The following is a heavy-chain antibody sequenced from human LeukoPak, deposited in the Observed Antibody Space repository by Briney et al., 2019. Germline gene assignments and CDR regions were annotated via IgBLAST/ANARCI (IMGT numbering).Heavy chain of an antibody. CDR2: INPSGGGT. V-gene: IGHV1-46*01. CDR1: GYTFTNYY. J-gene: IGHJ4*02. D-gene: IGHD1-20*01. Sequence: ASVKVSCKASGYTFTNYYMHWVRQAPGQGLEWMGIINPSGGGTSYAQKFQGRVTMTRDTSTSTVYMELSSLRSEDTAVYYCARAYLNWKMRLDYWGQGTLVTVSS. CDR3: ARAYLNWKMRLDY.